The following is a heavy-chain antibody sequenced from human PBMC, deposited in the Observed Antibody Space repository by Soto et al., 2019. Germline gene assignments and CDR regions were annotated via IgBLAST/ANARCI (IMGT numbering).Heavy chain of an antibody. J-gene: IGHJ4*02. CDR3: ATSRISIAVAGETEYYFDY. CDR2: INPNSGDT. Sequence: ASVKVSCKASGYIFTGYYMHWVRQAPGQGLEWMGWINPNSGDTNYTQKFQGWVTMTRDTSISTAYMELSRLRSDDTAVYYCATSRISIAVAGETEYYFDYWGQGTLVTV. CDR1: GYIFTGYY. D-gene: IGHD6-19*01. V-gene: IGHV1-2*04.